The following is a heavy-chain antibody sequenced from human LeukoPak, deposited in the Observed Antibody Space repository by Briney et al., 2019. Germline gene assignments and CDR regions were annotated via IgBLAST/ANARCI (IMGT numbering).Heavy chain of an antibody. CDR1: GFTFSSYG. D-gene: IGHD3-10*01. V-gene: IGHV3-30*18. J-gene: IGHJ4*02. Sequence: PGGSLRLSCAASGFTFSSYGMHWVRQAPGKGLEWVAVISYDGSNKYYADSVKGRFTISRDNSKNTLYLQMNSLRAEDTAVYYCAKRTGVIITGDYWGPGTLVTVSS. CDR2: ISYDGSNK. CDR3: AKRTGVIITGDY.